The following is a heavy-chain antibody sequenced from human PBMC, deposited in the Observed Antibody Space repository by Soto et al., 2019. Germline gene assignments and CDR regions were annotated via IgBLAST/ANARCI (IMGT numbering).Heavy chain of an antibody. Sequence: EVQLVESGGGLVRPGGSLRLSCAASGFTFSRYWMHWVRQAPGKGLVWVSRINTDVSSRDYADSVKGRFTISRDNAKDTLWLQMNDLRAEDTAVYYCARGDTTMDRAMDVWGQGTTVTVSS. CDR3: ARGDTTMDRAMDV. CDR2: INTDVSSR. D-gene: IGHD5-18*01. V-gene: IGHV3-74*01. CDR1: GFTFSRYW. J-gene: IGHJ6*02.